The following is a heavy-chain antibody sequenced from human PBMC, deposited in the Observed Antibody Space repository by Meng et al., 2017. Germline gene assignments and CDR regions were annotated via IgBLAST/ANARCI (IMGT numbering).Heavy chain of an antibody. Sequence: GESLKISCAASGFTFSSYEMNWVRQAPGKGLEWVSYISSSGSTIYYADSVKGRFTISRDNAKNSLYLQMNSLRAEDTAVYYCARGGAAASIPPSPSLLIDYWGQGTLVTVSS. V-gene: IGHV3-48*03. CDR2: ISSSGSTI. D-gene: IGHD6-13*01. CDR1: GFTFSSYE. CDR3: ARGGAAASIPPSPSLLIDY. J-gene: IGHJ4*02.